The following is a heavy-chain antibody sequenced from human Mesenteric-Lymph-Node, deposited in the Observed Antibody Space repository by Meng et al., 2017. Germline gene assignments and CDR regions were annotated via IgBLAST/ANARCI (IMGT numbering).Heavy chain of an antibody. CDR2: IYHSGST. V-gene: IGHV4-30-2*01. D-gene: IGHD2-2*01. J-gene: IGHJ4*02. CDR3: ARLYCVSTPCYSDY. CDR1: GGSISSGGYS. Sequence: QLQLQESGSGLVKPSQTLSLACAVSGGSISSGGYSWSWLRQPPGKGLEWIGYIYHSGSTYYNPSLKSRVTISIDRSNNQFSLKLSSVTAADTAVYYCARLYCVSTPCYSDYWGQGTLVTVSS.